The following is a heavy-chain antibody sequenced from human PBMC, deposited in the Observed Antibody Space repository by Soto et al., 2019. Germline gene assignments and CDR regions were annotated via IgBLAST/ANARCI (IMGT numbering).Heavy chain of an antibody. CDR3: ARDKGVRGWYGTADY. Sequence: ASVKVSCKASGYTFTSYGISWARQAPGQGLEWMGWISAYNGNTNYAQKLQGRVTMTTDTSTSTAYMELRSLRSDDTAVYYCARDKGVRGWYGTADYWGQGTLVTVSS. V-gene: IGHV1-18*01. D-gene: IGHD6-19*01. CDR1: GYTFTSYG. J-gene: IGHJ4*02. CDR2: ISAYNGNT.